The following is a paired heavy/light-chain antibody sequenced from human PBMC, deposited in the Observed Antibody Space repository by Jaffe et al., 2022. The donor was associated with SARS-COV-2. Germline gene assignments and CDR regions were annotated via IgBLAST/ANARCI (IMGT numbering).Heavy chain of an antibody. J-gene: IGHJ3*02. CDR2: IKSKANGETI. D-gene: IGHD3-16*01. CDR1: GFTFSNAW. CDR3: TTGLVFDI. Sequence: EVQLVESGGGLVKPGGSLRLSCVGSGFTFSNAWLSWVRQAPGKGLEWVARIKSKANGETIDYAAPVKGRFTISRDDSKNTVYLQMNSLKTEDTAVYYCTTGLVFDIWGQGTMVTVSS. V-gene: IGHV3-15*01.
Light chain of an antibody. J-gene: IGKJ4*01. CDR1: QSVLHNSNNKNS. V-gene: IGKV4-1*01. CDR2: WAS. Sequence: DIVMTQSPDSLAVSLGERATINCRSSQSVLHNSNNKNSLAWYQQRPGQPPNLLISWASTRESGVPDRFTGSGSGTDFTLTISSLQAEDVAVYYCQQYFSPPPTFGGGTKVEIK. CDR3: QQYFSPPPT.